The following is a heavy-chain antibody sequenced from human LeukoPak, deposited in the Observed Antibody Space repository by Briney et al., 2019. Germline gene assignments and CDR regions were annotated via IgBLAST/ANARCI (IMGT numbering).Heavy chain of an antibody. CDR1: GFTFTSYA. Sequence: PGGSLRPSCAASGFTFTSYAMNWVRQAPGKGLEWVSFISGSGDITYYADSVKGRFTISRDNSKNTLYLQMNSLRAEDTALYYCAKSRGESRGASNYWGQGTLVTVSS. CDR3: AKSRGESRGASNY. V-gene: IGHV3-23*01. J-gene: IGHJ4*02. D-gene: IGHD1-26*01. CDR2: ISGSGDIT.